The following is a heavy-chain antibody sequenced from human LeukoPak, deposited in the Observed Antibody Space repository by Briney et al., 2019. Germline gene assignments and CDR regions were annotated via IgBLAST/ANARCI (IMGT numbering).Heavy chain of an antibody. CDR2: ISYDGSNK. CDR3: AKEYPVAAIDVFDI. J-gene: IGHJ3*02. D-gene: IGHD6-19*01. V-gene: IGHV3-30*18. Sequence: GGSLRLSCAASGFTVSSNYMSWVRQAPGKGLEWVAVISYDGSNKYYADSVKGRFTISRDNSKNTLYLQTNSLRAEDTAVYYCAKEYPVAAIDVFDIWGQGTMVTVSS. CDR1: GFTVSSNY.